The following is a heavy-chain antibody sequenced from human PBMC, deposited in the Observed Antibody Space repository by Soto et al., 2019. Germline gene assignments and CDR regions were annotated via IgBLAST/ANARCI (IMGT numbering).Heavy chain of an antibody. CDR3: ARDYDIWGRLPDY. CDR2: ISYDGSTK. Sequence: VQLVESGGDMVQPGRSLRLSCVASGFTFRDYSMHWVRQALGKGLEWLAVISYDGSTKYYADSVKGRFTVSRDNSKNTLYLQMDSLRAEDTAVYFCARDYDIWGRLPDYWGQGTLVTVSS. V-gene: IGHV3-30-3*01. CDR1: GFTFRDYS. J-gene: IGHJ4*02. D-gene: IGHD3-9*01.